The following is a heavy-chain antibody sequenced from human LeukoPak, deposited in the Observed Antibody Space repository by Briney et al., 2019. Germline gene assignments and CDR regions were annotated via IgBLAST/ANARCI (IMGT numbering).Heavy chain of an antibody. D-gene: IGHD3-9*01. J-gene: IGHJ6*03. CDR3: ASRYYDILTGPNYYYYMDV. Sequence: ASVKVSCKASGYTFTGYYMHWVRQAPGQGLEWMGWINPNSGGTNYAQKFQGRVTMTRDTSISTAYMELSRLRSDGTAVYYCASRYYDILTGPNYYYYMDVWGKGTTVTVSS. CDR2: INPNSGGT. V-gene: IGHV1-2*02. CDR1: GYTFTGYY.